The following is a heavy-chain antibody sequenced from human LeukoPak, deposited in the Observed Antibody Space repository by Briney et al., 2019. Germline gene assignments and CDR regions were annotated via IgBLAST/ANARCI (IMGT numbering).Heavy chain of an antibody. CDR2: INPNSGGT. CDR1: GYTFTGYY. CDR3: ARGAGGFGEFDFDY. J-gene: IGHJ4*02. Sequence: GASVKVSCKASGYTFTGYYLHWVRQAPGQGLEWMGWINPNSGGTSYAQKFQGRVTMTRDTSISTAYMELSRLRSDDTALYYCARGAGGFGEFDFDYWGQGTLVTVSS. D-gene: IGHD3-10*01. V-gene: IGHV1-2*02.